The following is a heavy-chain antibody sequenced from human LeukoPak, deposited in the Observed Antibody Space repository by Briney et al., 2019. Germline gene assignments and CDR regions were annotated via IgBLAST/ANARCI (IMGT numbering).Heavy chain of an antibody. CDR1: DGPTTGYY. D-gene: IGHD3-10*01. CDR3: ARHMSVSYDAFDL. Sequence: SSETLSLTCSVSDGPTTGYYWSWIRQPPGKGLEWIAYVYYTGRTLYNPSLESRVTISVDTSKTQFSLTVTSVTAADTAVYYCARHMSVSYDAFDLWGRGTTVTVSS. CDR2: VYYTGRT. V-gene: IGHV4-59*08. J-gene: IGHJ3*01.